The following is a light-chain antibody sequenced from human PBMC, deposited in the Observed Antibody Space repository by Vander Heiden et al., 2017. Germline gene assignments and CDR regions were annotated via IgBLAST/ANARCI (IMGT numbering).Light chain of an antibody. V-gene: IGLV3-1*01. CDR3: QAWDSSIWV. J-gene: IGLJ3*02. CDR1: KLGDKY. Sequence: SYELTQPPSVSVSPGQTASITCSGDKLGDKYACWYQQKPGQSPGLVIYQDSKRPSGIPERFSGSNSGNKATLTISGTQAVDEADYYCQAWDSSIWVCGGGTKLTVL. CDR2: QDS.